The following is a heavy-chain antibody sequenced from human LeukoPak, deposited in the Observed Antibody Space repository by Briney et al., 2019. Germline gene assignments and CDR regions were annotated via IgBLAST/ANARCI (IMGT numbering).Heavy chain of an antibody. V-gene: IGHV3-7*03. Sequence: GGSLRLSCAASGFTFSSYWMSWVRQAPGKGLEWVANIKQDGSEKYYVDPVKGRFTISRDNAKNSLYLQMNGLRAEDTAVYYCASSSSWARFDPWGQGTLVTVSS. D-gene: IGHD6-13*01. J-gene: IGHJ5*02. CDR2: IKQDGSEK. CDR1: GFTFSSYW. CDR3: ASSSSWARFDP.